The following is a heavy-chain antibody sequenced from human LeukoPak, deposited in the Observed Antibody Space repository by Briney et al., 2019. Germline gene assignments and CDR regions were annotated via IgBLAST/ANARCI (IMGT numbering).Heavy chain of an antibody. J-gene: IGHJ4*02. D-gene: IGHD6-19*01. V-gene: IGHV4-34*01. CDR2: INHSGST. Sequence: SETLSLTCAVYGGSFSGYYWSWIRQPPGKGLEWIGEINHSGSTNYNPSLKSRVTISVDTSKNQFSLKLSSVTAADTAVYYCARRAALYSSGWNAVGLFDYWGQGTLVTVSS. CDR3: ARRAALYSSGWNAVGLFDY. CDR1: GGSFSGYY.